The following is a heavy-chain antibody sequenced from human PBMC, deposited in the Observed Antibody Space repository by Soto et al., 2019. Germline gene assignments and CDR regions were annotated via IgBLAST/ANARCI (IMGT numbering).Heavy chain of an antibody. V-gene: IGHV3-7*04. CDR2: IKQDGSEK. D-gene: IGHD6-19*01. CDR3: ARAPPGIAVAASLFDY. Sequence: PGGSLRLSCAASGFTFSSYWMSWVRQAPGKGLEWVANIKQDGSEKYYVDSVKGRFTISRDNAKNSLYLQMNSLRAEDTAVYYCARAPPGIAVAASLFDYWGQGTLVTVS. CDR1: GFTFSSYW. J-gene: IGHJ4*02.